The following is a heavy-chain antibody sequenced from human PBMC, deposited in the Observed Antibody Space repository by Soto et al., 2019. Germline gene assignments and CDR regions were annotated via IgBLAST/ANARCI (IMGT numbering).Heavy chain of an antibody. V-gene: IGHV3-30*02. Sequence: GGSLRLSCAASGFTFSSYSMNWVRQAPGKGLEWVALIWYDGSNKYYADSVKGRFTISRDNSKNTLYLQMNNLRVEDTAVYYCTKVKLGSSYGSIDFWGQGTLVTVSS. D-gene: IGHD5-18*01. CDR2: IWYDGSNK. CDR3: TKVKLGSSYGSIDF. CDR1: GFTFSSYS. J-gene: IGHJ4*02.